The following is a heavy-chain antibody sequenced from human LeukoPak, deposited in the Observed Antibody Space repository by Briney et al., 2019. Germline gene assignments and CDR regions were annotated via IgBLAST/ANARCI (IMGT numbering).Heavy chain of an antibody. V-gene: IGHV3-30*18. CDR1: GFTFSSYG. J-gene: IGHJ6*02. CDR3: AKGYYYYGMDV. Sequence: GSLRLSCAASGFTFSSYGMHWVRQAPGKGLEWVAVISYDGSNEYYAGSVKGRFTISRDNSKNTLYLQMNSLRAEDTAVYYCAKGYYYYGMDVWGQGTTVTVSS. CDR2: ISYDGSNE.